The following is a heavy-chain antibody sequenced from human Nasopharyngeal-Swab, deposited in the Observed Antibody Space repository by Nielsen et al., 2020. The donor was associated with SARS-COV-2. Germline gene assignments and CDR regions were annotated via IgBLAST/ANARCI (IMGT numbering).Heavy chain of an antibody. J-gene: IGHJ5*02. Sequence: GSLRLSCAASGFTFSSYGMHWVRQAPGKGLEWVAVISYDGSNKYYADSVKGRFTISRDNSKNTLYLQMNSLRAEDTAVYYCAKDEGCSGGSCYYLYPYNWFDPWGQGTLVTVSS. CDR2: ISYDGSNK. CDR3: AKDEGCSGGSCYYLYPYNWFDP. V-gene: IGHV3-30*18. CDR1: GFTFSSYG. D-gene: IGHD2-15*01.